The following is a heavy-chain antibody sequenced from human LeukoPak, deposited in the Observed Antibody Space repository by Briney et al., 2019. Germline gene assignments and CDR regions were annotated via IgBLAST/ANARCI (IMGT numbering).Heavy chain of an antibody. V-gene: IGHV3-7*01. D-gene: IGHD1-1*01. CDR1: GFTFSRYW. Sequence: GGSLRLSCAASGFTFSRYWMTWVRQAPGKGLEWVANIKKDGSDNSYVESVKGRFTISRDNAKNSLYLQLNSLRAEDTAVYFCARQRYSDYWGQGTLVTVSS. J-gene: IGHJ4*02. CDR2: IKKDGSDN. CDR3: ARQRYSDY.